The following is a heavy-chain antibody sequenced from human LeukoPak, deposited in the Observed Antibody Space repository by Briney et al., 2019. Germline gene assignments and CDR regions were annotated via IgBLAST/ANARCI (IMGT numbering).Heavy chain of an antibody. CDR2: ISSSSSYI. CDR1: GFTFSSYS. Sequence: SGGSLRLSCAASGFTFSSYSMNWVRQAPGKGLEWVSSISSSSSYIYYADSVKGRFTISRDNAKNSLYLQMNSLRAEDTAVYYCARLQIHMTTGVIDYWGQGTLVTVPS. V-gene: IGHV3-21*01. D-gene: IGHD4-23*01. CDR3: ARLQIHMTTGVIDY. J-gene: IGHJ4*02.